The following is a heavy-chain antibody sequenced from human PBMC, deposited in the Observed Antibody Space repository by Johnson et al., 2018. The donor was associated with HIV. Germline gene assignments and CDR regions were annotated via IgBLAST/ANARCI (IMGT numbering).Heavy chain of an antibody. V-gene: IGHV3-7*05. CDR3: ATFGGGSFHAFDI. CDR2: IKQDGSEK. J-gene: IGHJ3*02. CDR1: GFTFSVYW. Sequence: MLLVESGGGLVQPGGSLRLSCAASGFTFSVYWMSWVRQAPGKGLEWVANIKQDGSEKYYVDSVKGRFTISRDNAKNPLYLQMNSLRAEDTAVYYCATFGGGSFHAFDIWGQGTMVTVSS. D-gene: IGHD1-26*01.